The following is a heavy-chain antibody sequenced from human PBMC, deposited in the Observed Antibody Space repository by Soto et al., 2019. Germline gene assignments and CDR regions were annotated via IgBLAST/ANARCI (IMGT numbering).Heavy chain of an antibody. CDR1: GGSFSGYY. Sequence: PSETLSPTCAVYGGSFSGYYWSCIRQPPGKGLEWMGEINHSGSTNYNPSLKSRVTISVDTSKSQCSLKLSSVTAADTAVYYWARGLLWFGYYGMDVWGQGTTVTVSS. J-gene: IGHJ6*02. CDR2: INHSGST. CDR3: ARGLLWFGYYGMDV. D-gene: IGHD3-10*01. V-gene: IGHV4-34*01.